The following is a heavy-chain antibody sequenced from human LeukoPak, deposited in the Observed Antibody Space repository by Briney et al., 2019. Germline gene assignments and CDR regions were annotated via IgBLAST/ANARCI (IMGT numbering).Heavy chain of an antibody. Sequence: GSLRLSCAASGFTFSSYEMNWVRQAPGKGLEWVSYTSSIGSTIYYADSVKGRFTISRDNAKNSLYLQMNSLRAEDTAVYYCAREGDVLRFLEWSGGYFDYWGQGTLVTV. J-gene: IGHJ4*02. CDR1: GFTFSSYE. CDR2: TSSIGSTI. D-gene: IGHD3-3*01. V-gene: IGHV3-48*03. CDR3: AREGDVLRFLEWSGGYFDY.